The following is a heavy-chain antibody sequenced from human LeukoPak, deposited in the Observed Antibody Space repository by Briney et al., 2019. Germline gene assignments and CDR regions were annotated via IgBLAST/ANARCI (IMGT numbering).Heavy chain of an antibody. D-gene: IGHD4-11*01. CDR1: GGSFSGYY. CDR3: ARVGRPLEGTTGLADY. CDR2: INHSGSA. J-gene: IGHJ4*02. V-gene: IGHV4-34*01. Sequence: SETLSLTCAVYGGSFSGYYWSWIRQPPGKGLEWIGEINHSGSANYTPSLKSRVTILLDTSKNQFSLKLSSVTAADTAVYYCARVGRPLEGTTGLADYWGQGTLVTVSS.